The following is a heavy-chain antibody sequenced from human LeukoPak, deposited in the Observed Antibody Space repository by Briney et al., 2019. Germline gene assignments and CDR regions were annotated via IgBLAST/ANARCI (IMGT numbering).Heavy chain of an antibody. J-gene: IGHJ4*02. D-gene: IGHD3-22*01. CDR1: GFTFSSYA. CDR3: ARGAHYDSSGYIDY. CDR2: ISYDGSNK. Sequence: GGSLRLSCAASGFTFSSYAMHWVRQAPGKGLEWVAVISYDGSNKYYADSVKGRFTISRDNSKNTLYLQMNSLRAEDTAVYYCARGAHYDSSGYIDYWGQGTLVTVSS. V-gene: IGHV3-30*14.